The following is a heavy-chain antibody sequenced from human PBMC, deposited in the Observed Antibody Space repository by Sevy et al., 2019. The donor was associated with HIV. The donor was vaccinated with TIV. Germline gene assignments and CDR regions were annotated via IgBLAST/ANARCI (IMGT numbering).Heavy chain of an antibody. CDR2: MDYSGSS. J-gene: IGHJ6*02. D-gene: IGHD2-2*01. CDR3: ARAGGSTDWGIDV. V-gene: IGHV4-59*01. Sequence: SETLSLTCTVSGGSISSYYWKWIRQPPGKGLEWIGYMDYSGSSSYNPSLKGRVSKSLDTSKNQFSLKLTSVTAADTAVYYCARAGGSTDWGIDVWGQGTTVTVSS. CDR1: GGSISSYY.